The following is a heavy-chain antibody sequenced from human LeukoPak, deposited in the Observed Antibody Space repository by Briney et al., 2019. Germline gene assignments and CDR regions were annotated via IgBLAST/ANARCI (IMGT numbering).Heavy chain of an antibody. Sequence: PSETLSLTCTVSGGSISIYYWSWIRQPPGEGLECVGYIYYSGSTDYNPSLKGRVTISVDTSKSQFSLKLSSLTAADTAVYYCAREGVTKYYFDYWGQGTLVTVSS. D-gene: IGHD4-11*01. V-gene: IGHV4-59*01. J-gene: IGHJ4*02. CDR3: AREGVTKYYFDY. CDR1: GGSISIYY. CDR2: IYYSGST.